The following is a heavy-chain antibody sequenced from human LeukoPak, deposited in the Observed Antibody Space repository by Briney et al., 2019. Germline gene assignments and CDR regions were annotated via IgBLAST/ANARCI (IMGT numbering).Heavy chain of an antibody. V-gene: IGHV4-34*01. CDR3: ARGHKYFRFSGAFDI. CDR1: GGSFSGYY. CDR2: INHSGST. J-gene: IGHJ3*02. D-gene: IGHD2/OR15-2a*01. Sequence: SETLSLTCAVYGGSFSGYYWSWIRQPPGKGLEWIGEINHSGSTNYNPSLKSRVTISVDTSKNQFSLKLSSVTAADTAVYYCARGHKYFRFSGAFDIWAKGQWSPSLQ.